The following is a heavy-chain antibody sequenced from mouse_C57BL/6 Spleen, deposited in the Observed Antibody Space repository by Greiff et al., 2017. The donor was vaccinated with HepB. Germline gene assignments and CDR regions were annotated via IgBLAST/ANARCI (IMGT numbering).Heavy chain of an antibody. CDR3: ARSGLYSNYVYFDY. D-gene: IGHD2-5*01. V-gene: IGHV1-50*01. Sequence: QVQLQQPGAELVKPGASVKLSCKASGYTFTSYWMQWVKQRPGQGLEWIGEIDPSDSYTNYNQKFKGKATLTVDTSSSTAYMQLSSLTSEDSAVYYCARSGLYSNYVYFDYWGQGTTLTVSS. CDR1: GYTFTSYW. CDR2: IDPSDSYT. J-gene: IGHJ2*01.